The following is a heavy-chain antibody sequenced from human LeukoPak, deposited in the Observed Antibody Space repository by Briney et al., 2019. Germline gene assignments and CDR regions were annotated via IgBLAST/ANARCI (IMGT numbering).Heavy chain of an antibody. CDR1: GGSFSGYY. J-gene: IGHJ6*03. Sequence: SETLSLTCAVYGGSFSGYYWSWIRQPPGKGLEWIGEINHSGSTNYNPSLKSRVTISVDTSKNQFSLKLSFVTAADTAVYYCARHEVVRGVGGSYYMDVWGKGTTVTISS. D-gene: IGHD3-10*01. CDR2: INHSGST. V-gene: IGHV4-34*01. CDR3: ARHEVVRGVGGSYYMDV.